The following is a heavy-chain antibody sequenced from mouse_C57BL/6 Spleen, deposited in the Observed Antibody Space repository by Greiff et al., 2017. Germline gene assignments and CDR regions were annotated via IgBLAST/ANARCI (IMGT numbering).Heavy chain of an antibody. D-gene: IGHD2-5*01. Sequence: QVQLKESGPGLVQPSQSLSITCTVSGFSLTSYGVHWVRQSPAKGLEWLGVIWRGGSTDYNAAFMSRLSITKDNSKSQVFFKMNSLQADDTAIYYCAKKDYSNYGGFDYWGQGTTLTVSS. CDR3: AKKDYSNYGGFDY. V-gene: IGHV2-5*01. J-gene: IGHJ2*01. CDR1: GFSLTSYG. CDR2: IWRGGST.